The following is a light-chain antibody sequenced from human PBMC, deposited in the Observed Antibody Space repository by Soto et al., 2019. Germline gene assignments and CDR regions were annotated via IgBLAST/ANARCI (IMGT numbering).Light chain of an antibody. CDR2: DDS. CDR1: NIGSKS. Sequence: SYELTQPPSVSVAPGQTARITCGGTNIGSKSVHWYQQKPGQAPVLVVYDDSVRPSGIPERFSGSNSGNTATLAISRVEAGDEAGYYCQVWDSSSDHYVFGTGTKLTVL. J-gene: IGLJ1*01. CDR3: QVWDSSSDHYV. V-gene: IGLV3-21*02.